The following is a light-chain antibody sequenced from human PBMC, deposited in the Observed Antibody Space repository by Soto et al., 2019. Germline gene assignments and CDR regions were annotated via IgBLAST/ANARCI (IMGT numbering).Light chain of an antibody. J-gene: IGKJ1*01. Sequence: IVLTQSPGTLSLSPGERTTLSCRASQSISRYLAWYQQKPGQGPRLLIYGASSRATGTPDRFSGSGSGTDFTLTINRLEPEDFALYYCQQYGSSPPTFVQGTNVEIK. CDR1: QSISRY. V-gene: IGKV3-20*01. CDR2: GAS. CDR3: QQYGSSPPT.